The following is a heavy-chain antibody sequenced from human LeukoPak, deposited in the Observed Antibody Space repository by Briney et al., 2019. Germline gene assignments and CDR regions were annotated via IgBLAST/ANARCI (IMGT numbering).Heavy chain of an antibody. CDR1: GGSISSGGYY. V-gene: IGHV4-31*03. J-gene: IGHJ2*01. D-gene: IGHD3-16*02. Sequence: PSQTLSLTCTVSGGSISSGGYYWSWIRQHPGKGLEWIGCISYSGIAYYSPSLKSRVIVSVDTSRNQFSLDLSSVTAADTAVYYCARGPRKGVWGSYRSSYFDLWGRGTLVTVSS. CDR3: ARGPRKGVWGSYRSSYFDL. CDR2: ISYSGIA.